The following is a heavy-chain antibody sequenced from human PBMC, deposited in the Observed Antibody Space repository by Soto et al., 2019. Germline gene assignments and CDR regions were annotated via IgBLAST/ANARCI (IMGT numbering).Heavy chain of an antibody. V-gene: IGHV3-30*18. CDR2: ISYDGSNK. J-gene: IGHJ6*02. CDR1: GFTFSSYG. Sequence: GGSLRLSCAASGFTFSSYGMHWVRQAPGKGLEWVAVISYDGSNKYYADSVKGRFTISRDNSKNTLYLQMNSLRAEDTAVYYCAKTRYQGGVRITIFGVVTSTYYGMDVWGQGTTVTVSS. CDR3: AKTRYQGGVRITIFGVVTSTYYGMDV. D-gene: IGHD3-3*01.